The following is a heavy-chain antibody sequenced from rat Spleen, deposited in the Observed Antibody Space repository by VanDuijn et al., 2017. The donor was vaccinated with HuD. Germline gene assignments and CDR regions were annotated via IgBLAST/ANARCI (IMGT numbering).Heavy chain of an antibody. J-gene: IGHJ4*01. CDR3: AKDHYGYTYVMGA. Sequence: EVQLVESGGDLVQPGRSLKLSCVVSGFTFSSYWMYWIRQAPGKGLEWVSSINTDGGSTYYPDSVKGRFTISRDNAENTVYLQMNSLRSEDTATYYCAKDHYGYTYVMGAWGQGASVTVSS. CDR1: GFTFSSYW. CDR2: INTDGGST. V-gene: IGHV5-58*01. D-gene: IGHD1-9*01.